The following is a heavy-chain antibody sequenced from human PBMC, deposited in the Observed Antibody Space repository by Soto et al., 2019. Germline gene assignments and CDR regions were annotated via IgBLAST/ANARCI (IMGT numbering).Heavy chain of an antibody. J-gene: IGHJ4*02. CDR1: GGTFNTYS. V-gene: IGHV1-69*19. D-gene: IGHD3-10*01. Sequence: QVQLVQSGAEMKKPGSSVKVSCQSSGGTFNTYSMNWLRQAPGQGPEWMGDISPMFGEANYAPKFQGRVTITAGESTGTSYMQLSSLTSEDTALYFCAREVQVHTPAFVYWGQGTLVTVSS. CDR2: ISPMFGEA. CDR3: AREVQVHTPAFVY.